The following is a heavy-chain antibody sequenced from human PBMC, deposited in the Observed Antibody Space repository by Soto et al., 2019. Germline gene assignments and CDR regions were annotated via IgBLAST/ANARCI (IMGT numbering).Heavy chain of an antibody. CDR2: IWYDGSNK. Sequence: GGSLKLSCAASGFTFSSYGMHWVRQAPGKGLEWVAVIWYDGSNKNYADSVKGRFTISRDNSKNTLYLQRNSLRAEDTAVYYCARGVIRYFDWLLPFDYGGQGTLVTVSP. D-gene: IGHD3-9*01. CDR3: ARGVIRYFDWLLPFDY. J-gene: IGHJ4*02. V-gene: IGHV3-33*01. CDR1: GFTFSSYG.